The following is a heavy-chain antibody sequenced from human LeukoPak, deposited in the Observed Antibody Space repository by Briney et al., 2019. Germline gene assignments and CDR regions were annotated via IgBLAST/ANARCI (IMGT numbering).Heavy chain of an antibody. CDR2: INHSGST. V-gene: IGHV4-34*01. CDR3: ARVGGFYYYYYMDV. Sequence: PSETLSLTCAVYGGSFSGYYWSWIRQPPGKGLEWIGEINHSGSTNHNPSLKSRVTISVDTSKNQFSLKLSSVTAADTAVYYCARVGGFYYYYYMDVWGKGTTVTVSS. J-gene: IGHJ6*03. CDR1: GGSFSGYY.